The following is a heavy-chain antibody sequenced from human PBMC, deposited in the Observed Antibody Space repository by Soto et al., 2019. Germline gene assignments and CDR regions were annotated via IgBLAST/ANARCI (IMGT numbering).Heavy chain of an antibody. CDR1: GYSFTSYW. CDR3: ARHCSGGSCYSGYYYYGMDV. V-gene: IGHV5-51*01. Sequence: PGESLKISCKGSGYSFTSYWIGWVRQMPGKGLEWMGIIYPGDSDTRYSPSFQDQVTISADKSISTAYLQWSSLKASDTAMYYCARHCSGGSCYSGYYYYGMDVWGQGTTVTVSS. CDR2: IYPGDSDT. D-gene: IGHD2-15*01. J-gene: IGHJ6*02.